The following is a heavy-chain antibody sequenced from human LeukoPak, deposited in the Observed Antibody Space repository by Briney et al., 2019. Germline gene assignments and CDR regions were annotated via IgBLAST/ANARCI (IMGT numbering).Heavy chain of an antibody. Sequence: PGGSLRLSCAASGFTFGAFWMGWLRQAPGKGLEWVATIKVDGSEKYYVGSVKGRFTISRDNAKNLLDLQMNSLRAEDTAIYCCARGTAMSPNWFDPWGQGTLVTVSS. J-gene: IGHJ5*02. V-gene: IGHV3-7*01. CDR3: ARGTAMSPNWFDP. CDR2: IKVDGSEK. CDR1: GFTFGAFW. D-gene: IGHD4-17*01.